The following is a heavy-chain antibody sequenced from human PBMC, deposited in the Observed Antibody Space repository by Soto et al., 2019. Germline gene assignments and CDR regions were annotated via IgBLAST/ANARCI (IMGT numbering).Heavy chain of an antibody. Sequence: GGSLRLSCAASGFTFSSYAMSWVRQAPGKGLEWVSDITTSSSYRFYADSVKGRFTTSRDDAKNSLYLQMNSLRAEDTGVYYCARDLGVALATLTLDYWGQGTLVTVSS. CDR3: ARDLGVALATLTLDY. V-gene: IGHV3-21*01. J-gene: IGHJ4*02. D-gene: IGHD2-15*01. CDR2: ITTSSSYR. CDR1: GFTFSSYA.